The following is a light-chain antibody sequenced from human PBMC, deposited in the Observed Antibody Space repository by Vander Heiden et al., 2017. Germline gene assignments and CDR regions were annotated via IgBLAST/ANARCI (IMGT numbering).Light chain of an antibody. V-gene: IGLV8-61*01. Sequence: QTVVTQEPSFSVSPGGPVPLTCGLSSGPVSTSYYPSWYQQTPGQAPRTLIYSTNTRSSGVPDRFSGSILGNKAALTITGAQADDESDYYCVLYMGSGLWVFGGGTKLTVL. J-gene: IGLJ3*02. CDR2: STN. CDR1: SGPVSTSYY. CDR3: VLYMGSGLWV.